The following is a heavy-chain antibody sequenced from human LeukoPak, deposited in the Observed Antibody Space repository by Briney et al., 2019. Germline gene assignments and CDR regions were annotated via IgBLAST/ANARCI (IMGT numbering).Heavy chain of an antibody. CDR3: ARESGVGLATGDYMDV. CDR1: GFTFSSYW. D-gene: IGHD7-27*01. J-gene: IGHJ6*03. V-gene: IGHV3-7*01. Sequence: WVSLRLSCAASGFTFSSYWVRWVRQPRGKGLEWVANKKQDGSEKYCVDSVKGRFTISRDNAKNSLYLQMNSLRAEDTAVYYCARESGVGLATGDYMDVWGKGTTVTVSS. CDR2: KKQDGSEK.